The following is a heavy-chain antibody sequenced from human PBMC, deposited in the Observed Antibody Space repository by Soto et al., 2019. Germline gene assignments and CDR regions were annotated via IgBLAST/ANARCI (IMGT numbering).Heavy chain of an antibody. CDR1: GFTFSIYA. CDR2: ISGSGDNT. V-gene: IGHV3-23*01. D-gene: IGHD3-9*01. J-gene: IGHJ4*02. CDR3: AKDQDPELAIGPLNW. Sequence: PGGSLRLSCAASGFTFSIYAMSWVRQAPGKGLEWVSAISGSGDNTYYADSVKGRFTISRDQSKNTLYLQMNSLRAEDTAVYYCAKDQDPELAIGPLNWWGQGTQVTVSS.